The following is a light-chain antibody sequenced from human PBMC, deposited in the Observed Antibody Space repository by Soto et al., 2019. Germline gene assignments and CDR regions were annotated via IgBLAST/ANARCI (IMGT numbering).Light chain of an antibody. Sequence: QSVLTQPPSASTTPGQRVTISCSGSSSNIGSNYVYWYQQLPGMAPKLLIYRNDQRPSGVPDRFSGSKSGSSASLAISGLRSEDEADYYCVAWDDSLSGPVFGGGTQLTVL. CDR3: VAWDDSLSGPV. J-gene: IGLJ2*01. CDR2: RND. CDR1: SSNIGSNY. V-gene: IGLV1-47*01.